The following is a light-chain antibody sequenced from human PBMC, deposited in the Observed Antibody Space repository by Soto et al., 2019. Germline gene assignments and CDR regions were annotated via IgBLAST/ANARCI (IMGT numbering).Light chain of an antibody. J-gene: IGLJ2*01. CDR2: EVT. CDR3: TSFTSASTQV. Sequence: QSALTQPPSASGSPGQSVTISCTGTSSDVGAYNYVSWYQQHAGKAPKLVIYEVTKRPSGVPDRFSGSKSANTASLTISGLQAEDEADYYCTSFTSASTQVFGGGTKLTVL. V-gene: IGLV2-8*01. CDR1: SSDVGAYNY.